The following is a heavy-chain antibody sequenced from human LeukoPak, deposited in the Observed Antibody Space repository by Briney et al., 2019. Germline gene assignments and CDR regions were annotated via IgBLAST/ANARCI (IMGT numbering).Heavy chain of an antibody. CDR3: AREWQQLEVFDI. CDR1: GGSISSYY. CDR2: IYYSGST. Sequence: PSETLSLTCTVSGGSISSYYWSWIRQPPGKGLEWIGYIYYSGSTNYNPSLKSRVTISVDTSKNQFSLKLSSVTAADAAVYYCAREWQQLEVFDIWGQGTMVTVSS. V-gene: IGHV4-59*01. J-gene: IGHJ3*02. D-gene: IGHD6-13*01.